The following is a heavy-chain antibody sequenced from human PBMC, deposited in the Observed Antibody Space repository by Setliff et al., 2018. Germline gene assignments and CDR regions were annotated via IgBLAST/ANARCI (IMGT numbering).Heavy chain of an antibody. V-gene: IGHV1-69*05. CDR3: AREKVVVVSTTSYYYYMDV. J-gene: IGHJ6*03. Sequence: GASVKVSCKASGGTFSSYGISWVRQAPGQGLEWLGGTIPNFGTTNYAQEFQGRVTIITDESTSTAYMELSSLRFEDTAVYYCAREKVVVVSTTSYYYYMDVWGKGTTVTVSS. CDR1: GGTFSSYG. CDR2: TIPNFGTT. D-gene: IGHD2-15*01.